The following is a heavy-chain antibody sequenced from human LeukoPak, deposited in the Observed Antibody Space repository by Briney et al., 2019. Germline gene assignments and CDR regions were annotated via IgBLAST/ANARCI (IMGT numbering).Heavy chain of an antibody. V-gene: IGHV3-74*01. D-gene: IGHD2-2*01. CDR1: GFTFSSYW. Sequence: GGSLRLSCAASGFTFSSYWMHWVRQAPGKGLVWVSRINSDGSSTSYADSVKGRFTISRDNSKNTVSLQMNSLRVEDTAVYYCTRDHITSWQIDFWGQGTMVTVSS. J-gene: IGHJ4*02. CDR2: INSDGSST. CDR3: TRDHITSWQIDF.